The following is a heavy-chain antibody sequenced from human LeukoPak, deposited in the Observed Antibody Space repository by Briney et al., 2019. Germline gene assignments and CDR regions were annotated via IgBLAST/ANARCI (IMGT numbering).Heavy chain of an antibody. CDR2: ISAYNGNT. V-gene: IGHV1-18*01. J-gene: IGHJ4*02. Sequence: ASVKVSYKASGYTFTSYGISWVRQAPGQGLEWMGWISAYNGNTNYAQKLQGRVTMTTDTSTSTAYMELRSLRSDDTAVYYCARVYCSSTSCSPGADYWGQGTLVTVSS. CDR3: ARVYCSSTSCSPGADY. CDR1: GYTFTSYG. D-gene: IGHD2-2*01.